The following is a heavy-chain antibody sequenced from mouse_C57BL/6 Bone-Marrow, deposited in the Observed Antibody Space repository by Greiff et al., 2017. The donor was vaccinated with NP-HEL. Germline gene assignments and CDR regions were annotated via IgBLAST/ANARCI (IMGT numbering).Heavy chain of an antibody. V-gene: IGHV1-5*01. CDR2: IYPGNSDT. CDR3: TKEEEYYYGPPYFDV. J-gene: IGHJ1*03. Sequence: VHVKQSGTVLARPGASVKMSCKTSGYTFTSYWMHWVKQRPGQGLEWIGAIYPGNSDTSYNQKFKGKAKLTAVTSASTAYMELSSLTNEDSAVYYCTKEEEYYYGPPYFDVWGTGTTVTVSS. CDR1: GYTFTSYW. D-gene: IGHD1-1*01.